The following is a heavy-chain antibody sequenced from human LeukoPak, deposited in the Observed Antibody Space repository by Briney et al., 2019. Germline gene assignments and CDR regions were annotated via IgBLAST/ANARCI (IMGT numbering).Heavy chain of an antibody. V-gene: IGHV4-61*02. J-gene: IGHJ4*02. CDR3: AREGGGYYYDSSGYYDY. Sequence: TLSLTCTVSGGSISSGSYYWSWIRQHAGKGLEWIGRIYTSGSTNYNPSLKSRVTISVDTSKNQFTLKLSSVTAADTAVYYCAREGGGYYYDSSGYYDYWGQGTLVTVSS. CDR2: IYTSGST. CDR1: GGSISSGSYY. D-gene: IGHD3-22*01.